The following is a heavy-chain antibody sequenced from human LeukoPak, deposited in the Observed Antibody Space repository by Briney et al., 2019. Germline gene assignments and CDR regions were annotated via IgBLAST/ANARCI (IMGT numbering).Heavy chain of an antibody. J-gene: IGHJ4*02. D-gene: IGHD2-15*01. CDR1: GFTFSSYA. V-gene: IGHV3-23*01. CDR2: IIGNGGST. Sequence: PGGSLRLSCAASGFTFSSYAMHWVRQAPGKGLEWVSAIIGNGGSTYYTDSVQGRFTISRDNSKNTLYLQMNSLRAEDTGVYYCAKRTCSGSTCYPLDSWGQGTLVTVSS. CDR3: AKRTCSGSTCYPLDS.